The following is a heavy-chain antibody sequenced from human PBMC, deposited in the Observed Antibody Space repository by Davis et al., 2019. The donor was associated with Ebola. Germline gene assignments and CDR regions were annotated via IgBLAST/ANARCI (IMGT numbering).Heavy chain of an antibody. J-gene: IGHJ3*02. V-gene: IGHV3-21*01. Sequence: PGGSLRLSCAASGFTFSSYSMNWVRQAPGKGLEWVSSISSSSSYIYYADSVKGRFTISRDNAKNSLYLQMNSLRAEDTAVYYCARDSIFGVVIIEFRAFDIWGQGTMVTVSS. CDR2: ISSSSSYI. D-gene: IGHD3-3*01. CDR1: GFTFSSYS. CDR3: ARDSIFGVVIIEFRAFDI.